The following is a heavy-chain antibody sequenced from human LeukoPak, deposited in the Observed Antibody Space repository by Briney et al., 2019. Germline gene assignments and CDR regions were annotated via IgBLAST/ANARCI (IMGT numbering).Heavy chain of an antibody. D-gene: IGHD2-2*01. J-gene: IGHJ4*02. CDR2: ISGSGGST. Sequence: GGSLRLSCAASGFTFSSYGMSWVRQAPGKGLEWVSAISGSGGSTYYADSVKGRFTISRDNSKNTLHLQMNSLRAEDTAVYYCAKGFYCSSSTCLDYWGQGTLVTVSS. CDR1: GFTFSSYG. CDR3: AKGFYCSSSTCLDY. V-gene: IGHV3-23*01.